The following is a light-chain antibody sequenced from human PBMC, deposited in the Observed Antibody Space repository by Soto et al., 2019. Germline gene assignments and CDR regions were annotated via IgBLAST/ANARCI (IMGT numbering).Light chain of an antibody. J-gene: IGLJ3*02. CDR2: GDN. V-gene: IGLV1-40*01. CDR1: SSNIGAGYD. CDR3: QSYDSRLSAWV. Sequence: QSVLTQPPSVSGAPGQRGTLSCTGSSSNIGAGYDVHWYQQLPGTAPKLLIYGDNNRPSGVPDRFSGSKSGTSASLAITGLQAEDEADYYCQSYDSRLSAWVFCGGTKLTVL.